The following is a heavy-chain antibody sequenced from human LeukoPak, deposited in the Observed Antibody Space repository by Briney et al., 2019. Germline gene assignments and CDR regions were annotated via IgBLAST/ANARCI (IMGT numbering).Heavy chain of an antibody. CDR3: AKAEVGARYYFDY. CDR1: GFTFSSYA. CDR2: ISGSGGST. D-gene: IGHD1-26*01. J-gene: IGHJ4*02. Sequence: PGGSLRLSCAAPGFTFSSYAMSWVRQAPGKGLEWVSAISGSGGSTYYADFVKGRFTISRDNSKNTLYLQMNSLRAEDTAVYYCAKAEVGARYYFDYWGQGTLVTVSS. V-gene: IGHV3-23*01.